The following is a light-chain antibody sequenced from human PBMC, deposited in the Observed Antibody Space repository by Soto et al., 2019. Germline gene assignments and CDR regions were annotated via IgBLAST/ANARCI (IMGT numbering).Light chain of an antibody. CDR1: QSVSRNY. V-gene: IGKV3-20*01. CDR2: DAS. CDR3: QQYGRTPLT. J-gene: IGKJ4*01. Sequence: EIVLTQSPGTLSLSPGERASLSCRASQSVSRNYVAWYHYKPGQATRLLIYDASTRATGITDRFSGSGSGEDFTLTISRLEHEDFAVYFCQQYGRTPLTFGGGSKVEIK.